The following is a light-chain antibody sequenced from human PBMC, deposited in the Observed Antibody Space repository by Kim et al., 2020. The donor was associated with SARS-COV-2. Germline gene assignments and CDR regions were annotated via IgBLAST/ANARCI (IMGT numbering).Light chain of an antibody. CDR2: AAA. J-gene: IGKJ1*01. CDR1: QGIRND. V-gene: IGKV1-27*01. CDR3: QKYNSVLCT. Sequence: DIQMTQSPSSLSASVGDRVTITCRASQGIRNDLAWYQQKPGEVPKLLIYAAATLQSGVPSRFSGSGSGTDFILTISSLQPEDVATYYCQKYNSVLCTFGQGTQVYIK.